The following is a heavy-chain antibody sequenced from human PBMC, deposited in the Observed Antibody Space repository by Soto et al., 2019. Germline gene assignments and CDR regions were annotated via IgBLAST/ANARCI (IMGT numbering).Heavy chain of an antibody. CDR2: ISYDGSNK. J-gene: IGHJ4*02. D-gene: IGHD5-12*01. Sequence: PWGSLRLSCAASGFTFSSYGMHWVRQAPGKGLEWVAVISYDGSNKYYADSVKGRFTISRDNSKNTLYLQMNSLRAEDTAVYYCAKDFSPPYRAGPHYFDYWGQGTLVTVSS. CDR1: GFTFSSYG. V-gene: IGHV3-30*18. CDR3: AKDFSPPYRAGPHYFDY.